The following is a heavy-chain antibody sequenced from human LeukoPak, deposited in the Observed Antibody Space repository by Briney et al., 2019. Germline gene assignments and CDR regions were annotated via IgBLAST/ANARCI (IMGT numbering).Heavy chain of an antibody. J-gene: IGHJ4*02. D-gene: IGHD4-23*01. Sequence: GSLRLSCAASGFTFSGSAMHWVRQASGKGLEWVGRIRSKANSYATAYAASVKGRFTISRDDSKNTAYLQMNSLKTEDTAVYYCTRRMVVTDFGYWGQGTLVTVSS. V-gene: IGHV3-73*01. CDR2: IRSKANSYAT. CDR1: GFTFSGSA. CDR3: TRRMVVTDFGY.